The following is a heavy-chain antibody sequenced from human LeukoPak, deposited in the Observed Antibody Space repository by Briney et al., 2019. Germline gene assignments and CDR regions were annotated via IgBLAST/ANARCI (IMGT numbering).Heavy chain of an antibody. D-gene: IGHD5-24*01. CDR1: GGSISSSSSY. CDR2: IYYSGSS. V-gene: IGHV4-39*01. Sequence: SETLSLTCSVSGGSISSSSSYWGWIRQPPGKGLEWTGSIYYSGSSFDNAALRSRVTISVDTSKNQFSLKLSSVTAADTAVYYCARHRSGWLQSSFDFWGQGTLVTVSS. J-gene: IGHJ4*02. CDR3: ARHRSGWLQSSFDF.